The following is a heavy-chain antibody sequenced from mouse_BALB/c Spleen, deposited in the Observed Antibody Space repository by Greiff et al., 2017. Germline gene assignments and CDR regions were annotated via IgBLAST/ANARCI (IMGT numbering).Heavy chain of an antibody. V-gene: IGHV1-14*01. CDR1: GYTFTSYV. J-gene: IGHJ3*01. D-gene: IGHD4-1*01. CDR3: ARMGTAWFAY. Sequence: VQLQQSGAELVRPGSSVKISCKASGYTFTSYVMHWVKQKPGQGLEWIGYINPYNDGTKYNEKFKGKATLTSDKSSSTAYMELSSLTSEDSAVYYCARMGTAWFAYWGQGTLVTVSA. CDR2: INPYNDGT.